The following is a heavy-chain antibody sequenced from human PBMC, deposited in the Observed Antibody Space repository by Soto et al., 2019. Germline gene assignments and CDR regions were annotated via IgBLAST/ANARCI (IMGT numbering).Heavy chain of an antibody. J-gene: IGHJ4*02. V-gene: IGHV3-23*01. Sequence: PGGSLRLSCAASGFTFSSYAMSWVRQAPGKGLEWVSAISGSGGSTYYADSVKGRFTISRDNSKNTLYLQMNSLRAEDTAVCYCAKVWSIAARLNYFDYWGQGTLVTVSS. CDR3: AKVWSIAARLNYFDY. CDR1: GFTFSSYA. CDR2: ISGSGGST. D-gene: IGHD6-6*01.